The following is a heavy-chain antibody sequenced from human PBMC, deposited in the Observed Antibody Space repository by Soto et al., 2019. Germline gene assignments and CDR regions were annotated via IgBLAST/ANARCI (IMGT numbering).Heavy chain of an antibody. V-gene: IGHV1-69*08. Sequence: QDQLVQSGAEVKKPGSSVKVSCKASGGTFSSHTFSWVRQAPGQGLEWMGRIIPALGTATYAQKFQGRVTITADESATTVSMELNSLRSEDTAVYYCAGPDFGDYWYFDLWGRGTLVTVSS. J-gene: IGHJ2*01. CDR3: AGPDFGDYWYFDL. CDR2: IIPALGTA. D-gene: IGHD4-17*01. CDR1: GGTFSSHT.